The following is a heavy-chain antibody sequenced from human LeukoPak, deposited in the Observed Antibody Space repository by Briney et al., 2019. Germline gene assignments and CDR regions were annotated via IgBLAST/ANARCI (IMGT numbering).Heavy chain of an antibody. V-gene: IGHV3-30*04. CDR1: GFTFSSYA. D-gene: IGHD2-2*01. CDR2: ISYDGSNK. J-gene: IGHJ4*02. CDR3: AKDKSQLLGAALSY. Sequence: GRSLRLSCAASGFTFSSYAMHWVRQAPGKGLEWVAVISYDGSNKCYADSVKGRFTISRDNSKNTLYLQMNSLRAEDTAVYYCAKDKSQLLGAALSYWGQGTLVTVSS.